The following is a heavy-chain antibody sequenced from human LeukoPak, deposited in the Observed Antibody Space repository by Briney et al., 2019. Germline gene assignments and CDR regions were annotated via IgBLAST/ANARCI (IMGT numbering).Heavy chain of an antibody. J-gene: IGHJ4*02. CDR3: ARTVTYYYGSGSYSSLDY. Sequence: SGAALMKPTQTRTLTCTFSGFSLSPSGMCVSWIRQPPGKALECLARFDWDEDKYYSTSLKTRLTISKDTSKNQVVLTMTNMDPMDTATYYCARTVTYYYGSGSYSSLDYWGQGTMVTVSS. CDR2: FDWDEDK. V-gene: IGHV2-70*11. D-gene: IGHD3-10*01. CDR1: GFSLSPSGMC.